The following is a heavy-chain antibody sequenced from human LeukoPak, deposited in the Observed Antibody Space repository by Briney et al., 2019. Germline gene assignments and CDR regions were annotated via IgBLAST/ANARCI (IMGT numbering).Heavy chain of an antibody. V-gene: IGHV3-7*03. D-gene: IGHD3-10*01. Sequence: GGSLRLSCAASGFTFSGYGMHWVRQAPGKGLEWVANIKQDGSEVDYVDSVKGRFTISRDNAKNSLFLQMNSLRAEDTAVYYCARDFIWGQGTLVTVSS. CDR3: ARDFI. J-gene: IGHJ4*02. CDR1: GFTFSGYG. CDR2: IKQDGSEV.